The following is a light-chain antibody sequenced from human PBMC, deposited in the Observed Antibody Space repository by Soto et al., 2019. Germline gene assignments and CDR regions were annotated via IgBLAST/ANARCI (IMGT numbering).Light chain of an antibody. CDR3: QQYDNLPYT. CDR1: QDISNY. CDR2: DAS. V-gene: IGKV1-33*01. Sequence: DIQMTQSPSSPSASVGDRVTITCQASQDISNYLNWYQQKPGKAPKLLIYDASNLETGVPSRFSGSGSGTDFTFTISSLQPEDIATYYCQQYDNLPYTFGHGTKLEIK. J-gene: IGKJ2*01.